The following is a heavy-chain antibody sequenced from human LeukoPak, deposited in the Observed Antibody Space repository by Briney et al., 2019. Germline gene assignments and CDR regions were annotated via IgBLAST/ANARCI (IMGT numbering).Heavy chain of an antibody. CDR1: GDSFSIYY. CDR3: ARGPTTVTRAFDY. CDR2: IYTSGST. J-gene: IGHJ4*02. V-gene: IGHV4-4*07. D-gene: IGHD4-17*01. Sequence: PSETLSLTCSVSGDSFSIYYWSWIRQPAGRGLEWIGRIYTSGSTNYNPSLKSRVTMSLDTSMNQFSLTLSSVTAADTAVYYCARGPTTVTRAFDYWGQGTLVTVSS.